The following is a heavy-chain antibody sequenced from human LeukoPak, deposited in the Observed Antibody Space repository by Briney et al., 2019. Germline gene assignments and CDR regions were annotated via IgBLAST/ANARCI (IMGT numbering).Heavy chain of an antibody. CDR1: GYTFTDYY. Sequence: ASVKVSCKDSGYTFTDYYIHWVRQAPGQGLEWMGWMNPNSGATDYAQKFQGRVTMTRDTSINTAYMELSRLRSDDTALYYCARVYGSGSYALHYWGQGTLVTVSS. D-gene: IGHD3-10*01. J-gene: IGHJ4*02. CDR3: ARVYGSGSYALHY. CDR2: MNPNSGAT. V-gene: IGHV1-2*02.